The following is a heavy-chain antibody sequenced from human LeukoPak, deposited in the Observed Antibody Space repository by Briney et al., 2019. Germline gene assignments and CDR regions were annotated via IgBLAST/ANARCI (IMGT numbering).Heavy chain of an antibody. CDR2: ITGDSAYI. D-gene: IGHD2-2*01. Sequence: GGSLRLSCAASGFTFSTYAMNWARQAPGEGLKWVSCITGDSAYIYYADSVKGRFTISRDNAKNSLYLQMNSLRAEDTAVYYCAGYGVSSSTSYIDFWGQGTLVTVSS. CDR1: GFTFSTYA. J-gene: IGHJ4*02. CDR3: AGYGVSSSTSYIDF. V-gene: IGHV3-21*01.